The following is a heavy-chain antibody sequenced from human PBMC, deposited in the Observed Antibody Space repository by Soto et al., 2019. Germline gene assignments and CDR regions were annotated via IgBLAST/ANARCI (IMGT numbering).Heavy chain of an antibody. CDR3: AKDLIAATGTPSYYCYS. D-gene: IGHD6-13*01. CDR1: GFTFDTYA. CDR2: VSGSGLYT. V-gene: IGHV3-23*01. J-gene: IGHJ4*02. Sequence: EVQLLESGGGLVQPGGSLRLSCVASGFTFDTYAISWVRQAPGKGLEWVSTVSGSGLYTYYTDSVKGRFTISIDNPRNTLDLQMNSLRLEDTAVYFCAKDLIAATGTPSYYCYSWGQGTLVTVSS.